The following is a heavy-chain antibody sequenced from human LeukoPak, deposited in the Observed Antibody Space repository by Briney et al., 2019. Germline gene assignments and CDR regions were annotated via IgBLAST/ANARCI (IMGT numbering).Heavy chain of an antibody. J-gene: IGHJ4*02. V-gene: IGHV1-8*02. CDR1: GYTFTGYY. CDR2: MNPNSGNT. CDR3: ARVLTYYYDSSVDY. Sequence: ASVKVSCKASGYTFTGYYMHWVRQATGQGLEWMGWMNPNSGNTGYAQKFQGRVTMTRNTSISTAYMELSSLRSEDTAVYYCARVLTYYYDSSVDYWGQGTLVTVSS. D-gene: IGHD3-22*01.